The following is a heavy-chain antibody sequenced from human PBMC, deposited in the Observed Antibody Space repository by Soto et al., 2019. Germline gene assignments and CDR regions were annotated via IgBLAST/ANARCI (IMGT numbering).Heavy chain of an antibody. V-gene: IGHV3-23*01. CDR1: GFNFAGYA. D-gene: IGHD3-3*01. Sequence: GGSLRLSCATSGFNFAGYAMTWFRQAPGKGLEWVSAISGSGGSTYYADSVKGRFTISRDNSKNTLYLQMNSLRAEDTAVYYCAKLRFLEWLYFDYWGQGTLVTVSS. CDR2: ISGSGGST. J-gene: IGHJ4*02. CDR3: AKLRFLEWLYFDY.